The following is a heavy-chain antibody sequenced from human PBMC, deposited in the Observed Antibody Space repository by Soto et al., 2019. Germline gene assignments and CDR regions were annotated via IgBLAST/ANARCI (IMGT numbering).Heavy chain of an antibody. J-gene: IGHJ5*02. CDR2: IHYSGST. V-gene: IGHV4-59*01. Sequence: ESGPGMVKPFGALSLTLHFSGGPINYYHWGWDRQPPGKGPEWIGYIHYSGSTNYNPSLRSRVTISVDTPKNQFSLKVNSMIAADTAIYYCARGGVAARKGRWFDPWGQGTLVTVSS. CDR1: GGPINYYH. D-gene: IGHD6-25*01. CDR3: ARGGVAARKGRWFDP.